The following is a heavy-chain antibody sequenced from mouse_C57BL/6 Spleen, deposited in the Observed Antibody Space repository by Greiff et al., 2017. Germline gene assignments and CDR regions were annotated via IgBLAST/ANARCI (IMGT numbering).Heavy chain of an antibody. CDR2: IHPNSGST. J-gene: IGHJ1*03. D-gene: IGHD1-1*01. CDR1: GYTFTSYW. V-gene: IGHV1-64*01. CDR3: ARWITTDVGYFDV. Sequence: VKLQQPGAELVKPGASVKLSCKASGYTFTSYWMHWVKQRPGQGLEWIGMIHPNSGSTNYNEKFKSKATLTVDKSSSTAYMQLSSLTSEDSAVYYCARWITTDVGYFDVWGTGTTVTVSS.